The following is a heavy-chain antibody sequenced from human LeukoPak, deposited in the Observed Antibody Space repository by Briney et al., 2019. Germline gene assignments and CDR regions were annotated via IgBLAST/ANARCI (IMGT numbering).Heavy chain of an antibody. V-gene: IGHV4-59*01. CDR2: IYNRGSI. D-gene: IGHD3-10*01. CDR1: DGSISSYF. Sequence: KPSETLSLTCTVSDGSISSYFWSWIRQPPGKGLEWIGYIYNRGSINYNPSLKSRVTISVDPSKSQFSLKLNSVTAADTAVYYCARAYYYGSGRYSAFAYWGQGTLVTVSS. J-gene: IGHJ4*02. CDR3: ARAYYYGSGRYSAFAY.